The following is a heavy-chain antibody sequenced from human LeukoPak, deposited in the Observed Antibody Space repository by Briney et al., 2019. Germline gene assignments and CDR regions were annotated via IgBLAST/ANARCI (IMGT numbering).Heavy chain of an antibody. D-gene: IGHD1-26*01. J-gene: IGHJ4*02. CDR1: GYTFTGYY. Sequence: ASVKVSCKASGYTFTGYYMHWVRQAPGQGLEWMGWINPNSGGTNYAQKFQGRVTMTRDTSISTAYMELSRLRSDDTVVYYCARVGPVGASVPFDYWGQGTLVTVSS. CDR3: ARVGPVGASVPFDY. CDR2: INPNSGGT. V-gene: IGHV1-2*02.